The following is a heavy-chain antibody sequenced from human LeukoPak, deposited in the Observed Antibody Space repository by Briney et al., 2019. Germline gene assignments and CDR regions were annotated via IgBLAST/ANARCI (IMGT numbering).Heavy chain of an antibody. CDR3: AKDRSSWGPFDY. Sequence: GGSLRLSCAASGFTFSSCAMHWVRQAPGKGLEWVAVISYDGSNKYYADSVKGRFTISRDNSKNTLYLQMNSLRAEDTAVYYCAKDRSSWGPFDYWGQGTLVTVSS. D-gene: IGHD6-13*01. V-gene: IGHV3-30-3*01. CDR1: GFTFSSCA. J-gene: IGHJ4*02. CDR2: ISYDGSNK.